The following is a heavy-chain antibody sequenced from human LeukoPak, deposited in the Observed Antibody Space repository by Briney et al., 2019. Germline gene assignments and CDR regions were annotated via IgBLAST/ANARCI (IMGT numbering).Heavy chain of an antibody. CDR1: AGSISSFF. CDR3: AREGGPYRPLDY. CDR2: ISYSGST. V-gene: IGHV4-59*12. J-gene: IGHJ4*02. Sequence: PSETHSLMRSASAGSISSFFWSSIWQPPGKGLEWIGYISYSGSTDSNPSLKSRDTISVDTSKNQISLKLSSVTAADTAVYYCAREGGPYRPLDYTGQGTLVTVSS.